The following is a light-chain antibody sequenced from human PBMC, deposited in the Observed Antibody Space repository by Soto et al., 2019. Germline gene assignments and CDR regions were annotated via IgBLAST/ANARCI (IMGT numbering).Light chain of an antibody. Sequence: QSALTQPRSVSGSPGQSVTISCTGTSSDLGAYTYVSWYQQHPGKAPKLMIYEVSNRPSGVPDRFSGSKSGNTASLTISGLQAEDEADYYCAAWDDSLNGYVFGTGTKVTVL. CDR1: SSDLGAYTY. V-gene: IGLV2-11*01. CDR2: EVS. J-gene: IGLJ1*01. CDR3: AAWDDSLNGYV.